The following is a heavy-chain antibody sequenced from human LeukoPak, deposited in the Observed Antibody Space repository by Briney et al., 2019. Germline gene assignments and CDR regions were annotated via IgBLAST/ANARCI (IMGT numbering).Heavy chain of an antibody. CDR2: ISGSGDNT. V-gene: IGHV3-23*01. J-gene: IGHJ4*02. Sequence: GGSLRLSCAASGFTFSSYAMSWVRQAPGKGLEWVSGISGSGDNTYYADSVKGRFTISRDNSKNTLYLQMNSLRAEDTAVYYCAAGATRYYFDYWGQGTLVTVSS. CDR1: GFTFSSYA. CDR3: AAGATRYYFDY. D-gene: IGHD1-26*01.